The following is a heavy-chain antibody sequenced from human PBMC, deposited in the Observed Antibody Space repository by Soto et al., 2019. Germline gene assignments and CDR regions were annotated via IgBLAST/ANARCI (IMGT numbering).Heavy chain of an antibody. Sequence: PGESLKISCKGSGYSFTSYWISWVRQMPGKGLEWMGRIDPSDSYTNYSPSFQGHVTISADKSISTAYLQWSSLKASDAAMYYCARVGYCSGGSCLNYYYYGMDVWGQGTTVTVSS. CDR1: GYSFTSYW. CDR2: IDPSDSYT. CDR3: ARVGYCSGGSCLNYYYYGMDV. J-gene: IGHJ6*02. V-gene: IGHV5-10-1*01. D-gene: IGHD2-15*01.